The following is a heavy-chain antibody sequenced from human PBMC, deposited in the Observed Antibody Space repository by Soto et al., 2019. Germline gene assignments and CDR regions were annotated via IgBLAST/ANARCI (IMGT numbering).Heavy chain of an antibody. V-gene: IGHV4-30-2*01. CDR1: GGSISSGGYS. Sequence: QLQLQESGSGLVKPSQTLSLTCAVSGGSISSGGYSWSWIRQPPGKGLEWIGYIDHSESTYYNPSPKSRVTISVDRSKNQFSLKLSSVTAADTAVYYCASGLVTTLHYWGQGTLVTVSS. CDR2: IDHSEST. J-gene: IGHJ4*02. CDR3: ASGLVTTLHY. D-gene: IGHD4-17*01.